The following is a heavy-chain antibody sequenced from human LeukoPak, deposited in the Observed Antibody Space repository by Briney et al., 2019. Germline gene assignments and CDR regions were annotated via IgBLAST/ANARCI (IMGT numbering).Heavy chain of an antibody. D-gene: IGHD3-16*02. CDR2: INHSGST. V-gene: IGHV4-34*01. J-gene: IGHJ4*02. CDR3: ARAGYDYVWGSYRYPYFDY. Sequence: SETLSLTCAVYGGSFSGYYWSWIRESPGKGLEWMGEINHSGSTNYNPSLKSRVTISVDTSKNQFSLKLSSVTAADTAVYYCARAGYDYVWGSYRYPYFDYWGQGTLVTVSS. CDR1: GGSFSGYY.